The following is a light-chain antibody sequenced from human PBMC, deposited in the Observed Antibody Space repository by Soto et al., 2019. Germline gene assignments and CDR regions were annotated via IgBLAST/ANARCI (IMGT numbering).Light chain of an antibody. CDR1: HSVDSSY. CDR2: ETS. V-gene: IGKV3-20*01. Sequence: EVVLTQSPGALSLSPGERATLSCRASHSVDSSYFAWYQQRPGQAPRLLIYETSSRATGIPDRFSGGGSGTDFTLTVSILEPEDFAVYFCQQYGSYPLTFGGGTKVEIK. CDR3: QQYGSYPLT. J-gene: IGKJ4*01.